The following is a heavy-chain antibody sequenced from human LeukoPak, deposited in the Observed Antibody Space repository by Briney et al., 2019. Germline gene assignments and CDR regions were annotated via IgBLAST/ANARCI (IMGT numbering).Heavy chain of an antibody. CDR1: GGSFSGYY. CDR3: ARHRSGWLQSSFDY. V-gene: IGHV4-34*01. J-gene: IGHJ4*02. Sequence: SETLSLTCAVYGGSFSGYYWSWIRQPPGKGLEWIGSIYYSGSTYYNPSLKSRVTISVDTSKNQFSLKLSSVTAADTAVYYCARHRSGWLQSSFDYWGQGTLVTVSS. D-gene: IGHD5-24*01. CDR2: IYYSGST.